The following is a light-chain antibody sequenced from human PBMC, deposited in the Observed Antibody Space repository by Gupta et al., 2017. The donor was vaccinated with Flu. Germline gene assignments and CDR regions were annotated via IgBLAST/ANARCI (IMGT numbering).Light chain of an antibody. CDR3: QQYDNLST. V-gene: IGKV1-33*01. Sequence: SPSSLSASVGDRVTITCQASQDISNYLNWYQQKPGKAPKLLIYDASNLETGVPSRFSGSGSGTDFTFTISSLQPEDIATYYCQQYDNLSTFGQGTKVEIK. J-gene: IGKJ1*01. CDR1: QDISNY. CDR2: DAS.